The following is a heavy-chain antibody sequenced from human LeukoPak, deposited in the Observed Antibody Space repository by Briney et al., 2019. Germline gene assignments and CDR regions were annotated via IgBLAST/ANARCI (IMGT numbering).Heavy chain of an antibody. CDR1: GGSISSSSHY. CDR3: ASLRIGYCSSTSCDRDAFDI. CDR2: IYYSGSS. D-gene: IGHD2-2*02. V-gene: IGHV4-39*01. Sequence: SETLSLTCTVSGGSISSSSHYWGWIRQPPGKGLEWIGSIYYSGSSYYSPSLKSRVTLSVDTSKNQFSLKLSSVTAADTAVYYCASLRIGYCSSTSCDRDAFDIWGQGTMVTVSS. J-gene: IGHJ3*02.